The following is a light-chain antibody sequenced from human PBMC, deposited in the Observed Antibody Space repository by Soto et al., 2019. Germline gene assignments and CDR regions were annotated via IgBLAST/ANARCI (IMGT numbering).Light chain of an antibody. CDR2: GAS. CDR3: QQYYKLPWT. CDR1: QSVSSH. Sequence: EIVMTQSPDTLFVPLGEGATLSCTASQSVSSHLAWYQHKHGQAPRLLIYGASTRATGIPARFSGSGYGTEVNLTISSLQSEDFAVYCCQQYYKLPWTFGQGTKVDIK. V-gene: IGKV3-15*01. J-gene: IGKJ1*01.